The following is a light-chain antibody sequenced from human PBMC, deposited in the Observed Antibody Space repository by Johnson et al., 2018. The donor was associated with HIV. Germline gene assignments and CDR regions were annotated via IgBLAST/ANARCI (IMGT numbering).Light chain of an antibody. CDR3: GTWDSSLSAYV. J-gene: IGLJ1*01. CDR2: ENN. Sequence: QSVLTQPPSVSATPGQKVTISCSGSSSNIENNYVSWYQQLPETAPKLLIYENNKRPSGITDRFSGSKSGTSATLGVTGLQTGDEADYFCGTWDSSLSAYVFGTGTKVTVL. CDR1: SSNIENNY. V-gene: IGLV1-51*02.